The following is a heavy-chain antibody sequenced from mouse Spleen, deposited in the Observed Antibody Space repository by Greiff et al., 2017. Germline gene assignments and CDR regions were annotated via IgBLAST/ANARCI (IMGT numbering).Heavy chain of an antibody. CDR1: GFSLTSYG. CDR3: ARDKGGEYYAMDY. CDR2: IWSDGST. J-gene: IGHJ4*01. V-gene: IGHV2-6*03. Sequence: QVQLKQSGPGLVAPSQSLSITCTVSGFSLTSYGVHWVRQPPGKGLEWLVVIWSDGSTTYNSALKSILSISTDNSKSQVFLKMNSLQTDDTAMYYCARDKGGEYYAMDYWGQGTSGTVSS.